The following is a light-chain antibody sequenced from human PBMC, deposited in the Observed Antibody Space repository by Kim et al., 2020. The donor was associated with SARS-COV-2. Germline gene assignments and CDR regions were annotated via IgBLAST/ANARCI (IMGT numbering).Light chain of an antibody. Sequence: WAPGDRATLSCRASQSVSSYLACYQQKPGQAPRLLIYDASNRATGIPARFSGSGSGTDFTLTISSLEPEDFAVYYCQQRSDWPPAFGGGTKVDIK. CDR2: DAS. V-gene: IGKV3-11*01. J-gene: IGKJ4*01. CDR3: QQRSDWPPA. CDR1: QSVSSY.